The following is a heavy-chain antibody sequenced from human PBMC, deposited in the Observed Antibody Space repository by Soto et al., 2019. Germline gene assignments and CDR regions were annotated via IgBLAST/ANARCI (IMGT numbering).Heavy chain of an antibody. V-gene: IGHV4-39*02. CDR2: IYFDGST. J-gene: IGHJ4*02. D-gene: IGHD2-15*01. Sequence: SETLSLTCTVSGGSINSNNYYWAWIRQPPGKGLAWIASIYFDGSTYYNTSLKGRVTISRDTSKNQFSLRLTSMAAADTAAYYCAKVVVAATRHTDFDSWGQGTLVTVSS. CDR3: AKVVVAATRHTDFDS. CDR1: GGSINSNNYY.